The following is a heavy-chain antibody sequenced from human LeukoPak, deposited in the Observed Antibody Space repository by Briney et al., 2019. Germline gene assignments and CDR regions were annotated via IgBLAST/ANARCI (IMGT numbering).Heavy chain of an antibody. J-gene: IGHJ4*02. D-gene: IGHD6-19*01. CDR2: IIPIFGTA. V-gene: IGHV1-69*13. CDR1: GGTFSSYA. Sequence: EASVTVSCKASGGTFSSYAISWVRQAPGQGLEWMGGIIPIFGTANYAQKFQGRVTITADESTSTAYMELSSLRSEDTAVYYCARGGSGWYYFDCWGQGTLVTVSS. CDR3: ARGGSGWYYFDC.